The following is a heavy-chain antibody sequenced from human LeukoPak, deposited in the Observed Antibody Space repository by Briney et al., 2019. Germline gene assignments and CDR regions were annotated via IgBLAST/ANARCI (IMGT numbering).Heavy chain of an antibody. CDR2: IKSKTDGGTT. Sequence: GGSLRLSCAASGFTFSNAWMSWVRQAPGKGLEWVGRIKSKTDGGTTDYAAPVKGRFTISRDDSKNTLYLQMNSLKTEDTAVYYCTPHPYIAVAGTSSRAQFDYWGQGTLVTVSS. D-gene: IGHD6-19*01. CDR3: TPHPYIAVAGTSSRAQFDY. CDR1: GFTFSNAW. V-gene: IGHV3-15*01. J-gene: IGHJ4*02.